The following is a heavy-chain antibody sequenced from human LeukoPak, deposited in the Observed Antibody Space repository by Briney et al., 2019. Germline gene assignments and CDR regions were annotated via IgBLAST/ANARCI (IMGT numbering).Heavy chain of an antibody. Sequence: PSETPSPTRPVSGCSLSSSSYYWGWVPQPPREGLEWIGGIYYSGSTYYNPSLKSRVTISVDTSKNQFSLKLSSVTAADTAVYYCARTTSSSWYLYWGQGTLVTVSS. D-gene: IGHD6-13*01. CDR2: IYYSGST. CDR1: GCSLSSSSYY. J-gene: IGHJ4*02. V-gene: IGHV4-39*01. CDR3: ARTTSSSWYLY.